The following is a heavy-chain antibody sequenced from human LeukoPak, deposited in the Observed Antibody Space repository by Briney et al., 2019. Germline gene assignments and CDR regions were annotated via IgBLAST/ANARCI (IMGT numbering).Heavy chain of an antibody. D-gene: IGHD5-12*01. CDR1: GFTFGDYA. CDR3: AKAPVGWLRPLDY. V-gene: IGHV3-23*01. Sequence: GRSLRLSCTASGFTFGDYALSWVRQAPGKGLEWVSGNSASGETTYYADSVKGRFTISRDNSRNTLHLQMNSLRVEDTAVYYCAKAPVGWLRPLDYWGQGTLVTVSS. CDR2: NSASGETT. J-gene: IGHJ4*02.